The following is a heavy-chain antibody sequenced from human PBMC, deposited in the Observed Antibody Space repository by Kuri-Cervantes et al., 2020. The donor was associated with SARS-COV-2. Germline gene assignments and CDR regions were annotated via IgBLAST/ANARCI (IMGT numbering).Heavy chain of an antibody. V-gene: IGHV3-74*01. CDR3: AREGYYYDSTEANREGINAFDI. Sequence: GGSLRLSCAASGFTFSSYWMHWVRQAPGKGLVWVSRINSDGSSTSYADSVKGRFTISRDNAKNTLYLQMNSLRAEDTAVYYCAREGYYYDSTEANREGINAFDIRGQGTMVTVSS. D-gene: IGHD3-22*01. CDR2: INSDGSST. J-gene: IGHJ3*02. CDR1: GFTFSSYW.